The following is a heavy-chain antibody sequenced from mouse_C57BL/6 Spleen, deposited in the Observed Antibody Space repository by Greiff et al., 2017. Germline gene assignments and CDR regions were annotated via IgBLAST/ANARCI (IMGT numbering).Heavy chain of an antibody. CDR3: AREDDYDEAWFAD. D-gene: IGHD2-4*01. CDR1: GYTFTSYT. J-gene: IGHJ3*01. V-gene: IGHV1-4*01. CDR2: INPSSGYT. Sequence: VQLHQSGAALARPGASVKMSCTASGYTFTSYTMHWVQQRPGQGLEWIGSINPSSGYTKYTQKFKDKATLTADKSSSTAYMQLSSLTSEDAAVYYGAREDDYDEAWFADWGQGTRVTVSA.